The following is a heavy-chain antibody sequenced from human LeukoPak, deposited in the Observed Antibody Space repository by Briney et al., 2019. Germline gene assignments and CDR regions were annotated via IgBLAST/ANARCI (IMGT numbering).Heavy chain of an antibody. V-gene: IGHV3-30*18. D-gene: IGHD5-12*01. CDR1: GFTFSSYG. J-gene: IGHJ6*02. Sequence: PGGSLRLSCAASGFTFSSYGMHWVRQAPGKGLEWVAVISYDGSNKYYADSVKGRFTISRDNSKNTLYLQMNSLRAEDTAVYYCAKSVGHPRGYSGSDTYYYYGMDVWGQGTTVTVSS. CDR3: AKSVGHPRGYSGSDTYYYYGMDV. CDR2: ISYDGSNK.